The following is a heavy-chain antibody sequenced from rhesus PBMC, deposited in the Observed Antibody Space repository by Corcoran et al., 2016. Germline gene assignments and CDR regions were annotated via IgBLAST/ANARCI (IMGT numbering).Heavy chain of an antibody. V-gene: IGHV4-165*02. CDR3: ARNGGWSALDY. Sequence: QVQLQESVPGLVKPSETPSLTSAVSGVSTRGHSWHVLLQPPGKGLEWIGYIGGSSGSTYYNPARKGRVTISTDTSKNQFSLKLSSVTAADTAVYYCARNGGWSALDYWGQGVLVTVSS. CDR1: GVSTRGHS. D-gene: IGHD6S26*01. J-gene: IGHJ4*01. CDR2: IGGSSGST.